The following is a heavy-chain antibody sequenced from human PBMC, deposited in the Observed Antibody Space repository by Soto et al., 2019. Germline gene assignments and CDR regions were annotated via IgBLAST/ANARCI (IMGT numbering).Heavy chain of an antibody. CDR3: AKDHNWDYYYMDV. CDR1: GFTFDDYA. V-gene: IGHV3-9*01. Sequence: GGSLRLSCAASGFTFDDYAMHWVRQAPGKGLEWVSGISWNSGSIGYADSVKGRFTISRDNAKNSLYLQMNSLRAEDTALYYCAKDHNWDYYYMDVWGKGTTVTVSS. D-gene: IGHD3-16*01. CDR2: ISWNSGSI. J-gene: IGHJ6*03.